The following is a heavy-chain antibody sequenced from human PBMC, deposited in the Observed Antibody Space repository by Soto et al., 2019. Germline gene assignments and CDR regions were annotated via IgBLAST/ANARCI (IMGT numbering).Heavy chain of an antibody. V-gene: IGHV4-59*08. Sequence: SETLSLTCTVSGGSISDYYWSWIRQPPGKGLEWIGYIYYSGSTKYNPSLESRVTMSLDTSKNQFSLNPSSVTAADTAVYYCAGGTWDNWFDPWGQGTLVTVSS. CDR1: GGSISDYY. CDR2: IYYSGST. J-gene: IGHJ5*02. D-gene: IGHD2-15*01. CDR3: AGGTWDNWFDP.